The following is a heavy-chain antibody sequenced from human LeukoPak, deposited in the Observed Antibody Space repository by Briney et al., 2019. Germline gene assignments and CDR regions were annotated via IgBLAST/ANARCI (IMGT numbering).Heavy chain of an antibody. J-gene: IGHJ6*03. CDR3: ARGYYSNYGYYYYYMDV. CDR1: GGTFSSYA. Sequence: SVKVSCKASGGTFSSYAISWVRQAPGQGLEWMGGIIPIFGTANYAQKFRGRVTITTDESTSTAYMELSSLRSEDTAVYYCARGYYSNYGYYYYYMDVWGKGTTVTVSS. V-gene: IGHV1-69*05. CDR2: IIPIFGTA. D-gene: IGHD4-11*01.